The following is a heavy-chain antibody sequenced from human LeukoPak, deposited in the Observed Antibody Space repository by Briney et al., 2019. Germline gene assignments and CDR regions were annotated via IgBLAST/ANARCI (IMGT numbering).Heavy chain of an antibody. D-gene: IGHD1/OR15-1a*01. CDR3: ARDGGGRYGTTLLDY. Sequence: ASVKVFCKASGYIFTNYGIHWVRQAPGQRLECMGWINAGNGNIKYSQNFQGRVTFTGDTSAGTVYMEFNSLRSEDTAVYYCARDGGGRYGTTLLDYWGQGTLVTVS. CDR1: GYIFTNYG. V-gene: IGHV1-3*01. CDR2: INAGNGNI. J-gene: IGHJ4*02.